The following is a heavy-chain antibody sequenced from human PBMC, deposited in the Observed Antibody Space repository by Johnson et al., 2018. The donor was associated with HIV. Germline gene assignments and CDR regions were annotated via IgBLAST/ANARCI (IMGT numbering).Heavy chain of an antibody. CDR2: IRSKANNYAT. CDR1: GFTFSSYA. CDR3: AKPREVVEWLGAFDI. V-gene: IGHV3-73*01. Sequence: EQLVESGGGVVQPGRSLRLSCAASGFTFSSYAMHWVRQASGKGLEWVGHIRSKANNYATAYAAPVKGRFTISRDDSKNTAYLQMNSLKTEDTAVYYCAKPREVVEWLGAFDIWGQGTMVTVSS. D-gene: IGHD3-3*01. J-gene: IGHJ3*02.